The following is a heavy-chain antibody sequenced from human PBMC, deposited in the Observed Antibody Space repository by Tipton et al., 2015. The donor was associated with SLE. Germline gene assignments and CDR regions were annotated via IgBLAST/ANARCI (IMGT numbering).Heavy chain of an antibody. J-gene: IGHJ4*02. Sequence: SLRLSCSASGFTFSSYAMHWVRQAPGKGLEYVSAISSNGGSTYYADSVKGRFTISRDNAKNSLYLQMNSLRAEDTAVYYCAKDLGGDDFDYWGQGTLVTVSS. D-gene: IGHD3-10*01. CDR3: AKDLGGDDFDY. CDR2: ISSNGGST. CDR1: GFTFSSYA. V-gene: IGHV3-64*04.